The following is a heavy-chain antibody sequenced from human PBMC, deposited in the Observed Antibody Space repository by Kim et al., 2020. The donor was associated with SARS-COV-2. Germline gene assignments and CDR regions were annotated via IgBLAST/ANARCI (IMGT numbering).Heavy chain of an antibody. D-gene: IGHD3-10*01. J-gene: IGHJ4*02. Sequence: GGSLRLSCAASGFTFSSYGMHWVRQAPGKGLERVAVISYDGSNKYYADSVKGRFTISRDNSKNTLYLQMNSLRAEDTAVYYCAKEGSLGVLWFGELSPGYFDYWSQGTLVTVSS. CDR3: AKEGSLGVLWFGELSPGYFDY. V-gene: IGHV3-30*18. CDR2: ISYDGSNK. CDR1: GFTFSSYG.